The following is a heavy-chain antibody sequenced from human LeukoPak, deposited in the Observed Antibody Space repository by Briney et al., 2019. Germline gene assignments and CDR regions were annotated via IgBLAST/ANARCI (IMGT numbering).Heavy chain of an antibody. V-gene: IGHV3-53*01. J-gene: IGHJ4*02. D-gene: IGHD3-22*01. CDR1: GFTVSSNY. Sequence: GGSLRLSCAASGFTVSSNYMSWVRQAPGKGLEWVSVIYSGGSTYYADSVKGRFTISRDNSKNTLYLQMNSLRAEDTAVYYCARITMIVVVIKTTYYFDYWGQGTLVTVSS. CDR3: ARITMIVVVIKTTYYFDY. CDR2: IYSGGST.